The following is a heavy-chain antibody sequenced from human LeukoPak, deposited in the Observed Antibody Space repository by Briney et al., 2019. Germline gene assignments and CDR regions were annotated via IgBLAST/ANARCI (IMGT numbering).Heavy chain of an antibody. CDR2: ISAAGSNE. CDR3: ARQNNSGYYVDY. V-gene: IGHV3-30-3*01. J-gene: IGHJ4*02. CDR1: GFSFNNYA. Sequence: PGRSLRLSCEASGFSFNNYALHWVRQAPGKGLEWVAMISAAGSNEFYADSVKGRFTISRDNSKNTLYLQMNSLRAEDTALYYCARQNNSGYYVDYWGQGTLVTVSS. D-gene: IGHD3-22*01.